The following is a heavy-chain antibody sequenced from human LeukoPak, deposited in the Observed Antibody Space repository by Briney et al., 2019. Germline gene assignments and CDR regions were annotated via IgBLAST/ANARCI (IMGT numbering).Heavy chain of an antibody. D-gene: IGHD5-24*01. CDR1: GLTVSTNY. V-gene: IGHV3-53*01. CDR2: IYSSGST. Sequence: PGGSLRLSCAASGLTVSTNYMSWVRQVPGKGLEWVSLIYSSGSTYYADSVKGRFTISRDHSKNTLYLQMNSLTAEDTAVYYCARTSLSGDGYKVGYFDYWGQGTLVIVSS. J-gene: IGHJ4*02. CDR3: ARTSLSGDGYKVGYFDY.